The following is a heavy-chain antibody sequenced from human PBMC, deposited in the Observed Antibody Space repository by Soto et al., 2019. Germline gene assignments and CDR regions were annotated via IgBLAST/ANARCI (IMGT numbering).Heavy chain of an antibody. Sequence: SVKVSCKASGGTFSSYAISWVRQAPGQGLEWMGGIIPIFGTANYAQKFQGRVTITADESTSTAYMELSSLRSEDTAVYYCASRGYCSSTSCYTGLHYYYGMDVWGQGTTVTVS. D-gene: IGHD2-2*02. CDR2: IIPIFGTA. CDR3: ASRGYCSSTSCYTGLHYYYGMDV. V-gene: IGHV1-69*13. CDR1: GGTFSSYA. J-gene: IGHJ6*02.